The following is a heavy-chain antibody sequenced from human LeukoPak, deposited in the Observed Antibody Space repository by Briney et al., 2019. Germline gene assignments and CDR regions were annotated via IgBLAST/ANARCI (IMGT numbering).Heavy chain of an antibody. Sequence: ASVKVSCEASGYTFTGYYMHWVRQAPGQGLEWMGWINPNSGGTSYAQKFQGRVTMTRDTSISTAYMELSRLRSDDTAVYYCAILYDSSGYYYAYWGQGTLVTVSS. CDR2: INPNSGGT. J-gene: IGHJ4*02. CDR1: GYTFTGYY. V-gene: IGHV1-2*02. CDR3: AILYDSSGYYYAY. D-gene: IGHD3-22*01.